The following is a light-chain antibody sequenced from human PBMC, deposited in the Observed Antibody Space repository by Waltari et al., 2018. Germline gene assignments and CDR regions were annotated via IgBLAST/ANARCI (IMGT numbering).Light chain of an antibody. V-gene: IGLV4-69*01. CDR2: LNSDGSP. CDR1: SGHSSYA. J-gene: IGLJ1*01. Sequence: QLVLTQSPSASASLRASVKLTCTLSSGHSSYAIAWHQQQPEKGPRYSMQLNSDGSPSKGVGIPDRFSGSSSGAERYLTLSSLQSEDEADYYCQTWGTGIQVFGTGTKVTVL. CDR3: QTWGTGIQV.